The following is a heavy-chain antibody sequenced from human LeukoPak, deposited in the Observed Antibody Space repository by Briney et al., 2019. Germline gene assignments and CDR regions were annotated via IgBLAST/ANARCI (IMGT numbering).Heavy chain of an antibody. D-gene: IGHD1-26*01. J-gene: IGHJ4*02. CDR2: ISGSGSTK. Sequence: GGSLRLSCAASGFTFSSCEMNWVRQAPGKGLEWISYISGSGSTKYYADSVNGRFTISRDNAKNSYLQMNSLRAEDTAVYYCARVASGSYYVLDYWGQGTLVTVSS. V-gene: IGHV3-48*03. CDR3: ARVASGSYYVLDY. CDR1: GFTFSSCE.